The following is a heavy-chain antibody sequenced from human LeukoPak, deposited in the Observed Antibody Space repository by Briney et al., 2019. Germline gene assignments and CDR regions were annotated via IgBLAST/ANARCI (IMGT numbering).Heavy chain of an antibody. CDR2: ISYSSSPT. J-gene: IGHJ4*02. CDR1: GFTFSTYS. V-gene: IGHV3-48*01. D-gene: IGHD4-23*01. CDR3: ARAVGNHFDY. Sequence: GGSLRLSCAASGFTFSTYSMKWVRQAPGKGLECVSYISYSSSPTYYADSVRGRFTISRDNAKNSLYLQMNSLRAEDTAVYYCARAVGNHFDYWGQGTLVTVSS.